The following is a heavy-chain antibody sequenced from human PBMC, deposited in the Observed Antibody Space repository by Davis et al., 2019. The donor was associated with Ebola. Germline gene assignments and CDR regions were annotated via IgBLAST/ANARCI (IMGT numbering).Heavy chain of an antibody. J-gene: IGHJ5*02. D-gene: IGHD6-19*01. CDR1: GGTFSSYA. CDR2: IIPIFGTA. Sequence: AASVKVSCKASGGTFSSYAISWVRQAPGQGLEWMGGIIPIFGTANYAQKFQGRVTITADESTSTAYMELSSLRSEDTAVYYCARDSSGWYNTNWFDPWGQGTLVTVSS. CDR3: ARDSSGWYNTNWFDP. V-gene: IGHV1-69*13.